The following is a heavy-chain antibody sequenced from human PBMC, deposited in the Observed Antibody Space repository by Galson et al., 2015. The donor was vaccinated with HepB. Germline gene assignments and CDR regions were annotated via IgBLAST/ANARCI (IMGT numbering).Heavy chain of an antibody. V-gene: IGHV3-30*02. Sequence: SLRLSCAASGFTFSSYGMHWVRQAPGKGLEWVAFIRYDGSNKYYADSVKGRFTISRDNSKNTLYLQMNSLRAEDTAVYYCARGYSSSWYHYYYYYGMDVWGQGTTVTVSS. D-gene: IGHD6-13*01. CDR1: GFTFSSYG. CDR2: IRYDGSNK. J-gene: IGHJ6*02. CDR3: ARGYSSSWYHYYYYYGMDV.